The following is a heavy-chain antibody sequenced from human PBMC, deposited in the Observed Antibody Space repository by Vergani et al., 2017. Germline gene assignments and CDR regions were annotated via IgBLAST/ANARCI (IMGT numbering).Heavy chain of an antibody. CDR2: IKSTFDRGTT. V-gene: IGHV3-15*07. CDR1: GFSFGNAW. Sequence: EVQLVESGGGIVKPGGSLRLSCVASGFSFGNAWMNWVRRTPGKGLKWVGRIKSTFDRGTTDYAAAVKGRFTISRDDSKNTLFLQMNGLKTEDIGVYYCTTDPRYCGDGSCYWLRDHHYYGMDVWGQGTTVTVSS. D-gene: IGHD2-21*01. J-gene: IGHJ6*02. CDR3: TTDPRYCGDGSCYWLRDHHYYGMDV.